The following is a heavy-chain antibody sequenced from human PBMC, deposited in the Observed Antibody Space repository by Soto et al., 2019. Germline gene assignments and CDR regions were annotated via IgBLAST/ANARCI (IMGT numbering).Heavy chain of an antibody. D-gene: IGHD3-10*01. CDR2: INHSGST. CDR3: ARGLGGSGSYSDY. Sequence: SETLSLTCAVYGGSFSGYYWSWIRQPPGKGLEWIGEINHSGSTNYNPSLKSRVTISVDTSKNQFSLKLSSVTAADTAVYYCARGLGGSGSYSDYWGQGTLVTVSS. V-gene: IGHV4-34*01. J-gene: IGHJ4*02. CDR1: GGSFSGYY.